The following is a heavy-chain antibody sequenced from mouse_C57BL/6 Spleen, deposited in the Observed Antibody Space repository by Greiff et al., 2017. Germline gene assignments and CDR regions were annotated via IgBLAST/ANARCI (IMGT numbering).Heavy chain of an antibody. D-gene: IGHD2-3*01. V-gene: IGHV10-1*01. CDR1: GFSFNTYA. CDR3: VRHEGYYDYAIDY. CDR2: IRSKSNNYAT. J-gene: IGHJ4*01. Sequence: EVQQVESGGGLVQPKGSLKLSCAASGFSFNTYAMNWVRQAPGKGLEWVARIRSKSNNYATYYADSVKDRFTISRDDSESMLYLQMNNLKTEDTAMYYCVRHEGYYDYAIDYWGQGTSVTVSS.